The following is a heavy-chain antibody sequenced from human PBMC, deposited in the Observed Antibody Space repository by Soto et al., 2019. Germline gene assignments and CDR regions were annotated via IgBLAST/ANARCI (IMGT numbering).Heavy chain of an antibody. V-gene: IGHV1-2*04. Sequence: ASVKVSCKASGYTFTGYYMHWVRQAPGQGLEWMGWINPNSGGTNYAQKFQGWVTMTRDTSISTAYMELSRLRSDDTAVYYCARGSYSSSWPILSYYFDYWGQGTLVTVSS. CDR2: INPNSGGT. CDR1: GYTFTGYY. J-gene: IGHJ4*02. D-gene: IGHD6-13*01. CDR3: ARGSYSSSWPILSYYFDY.